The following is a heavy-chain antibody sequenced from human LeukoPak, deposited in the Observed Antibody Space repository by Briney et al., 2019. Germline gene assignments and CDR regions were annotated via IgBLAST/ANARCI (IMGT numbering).Heavy chain of an antibody. CDR3: AKDTESSIAANTDWFDP. D-gene: IGHD6-6*01. CDR1: GFTFSSYG. CDR2: IWYDGSNK. J-gene: IGHJ5*02. Sequence: GRSLRLSCAASGFTFSSYGMHWVRQAPGKGPEWVAVIWYDGSNKYYADSVKGRFTISRDNSKNTLYLQMNSLRAEDTAVYYCAKDTESSIAANTDWFDPWGQGTLVTVSS. V-gene: IGHV3-33*06.